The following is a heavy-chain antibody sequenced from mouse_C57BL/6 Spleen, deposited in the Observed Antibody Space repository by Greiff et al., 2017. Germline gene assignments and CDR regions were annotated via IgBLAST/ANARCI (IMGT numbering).Heavy chain of an antibody. CDR3: ARSYSSMDY. J-gene: IGHJ4*01. CDR1: GYAFTNYL. CDR2: INPGSGGT. V-gene: IGHV1-54*01. Sequence: QVQLKESGAELVRPGTSVKVSCKASGYAFTNYLIEWVKQRPGQGLEWIGVINPGSGGTNYNEKFKGKATLTADKSSSTAYMQLSSLTSEDSAVYFCARSYSSMDYWGQGTSVTVSS. D-gene: IGHD2-10*01.